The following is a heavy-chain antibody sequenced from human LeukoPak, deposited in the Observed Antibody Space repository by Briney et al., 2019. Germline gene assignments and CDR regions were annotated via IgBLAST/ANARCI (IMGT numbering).Heavy chain of an antibody. J-gene: IGHJ4*02. Sequence: GGSLRLSCAASGFTVSSNYMSWVRQAPGKGLEWVSVIYSGGSIYFADSVKGRFTISRDNSKNTLYLQMSSLRVEDTAVYYCARDRGGSSWPKGAFDYWGQGTLVTVSS. CDR1: GFTVSSNY. CDR3: ARDRGGSSWPKGAFDY. CDR2: IYSGGSI. D-gene: IGHD6-13*01. V-gene: IGHV3-66*01.